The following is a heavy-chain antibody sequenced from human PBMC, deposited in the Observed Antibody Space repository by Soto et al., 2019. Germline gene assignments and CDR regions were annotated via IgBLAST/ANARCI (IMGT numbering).Heavy chain of an antibody. CDR2: FDPEDGET. D-gene: IGHD1-7*01. CDR3: ATDLTGTTNFPGSMDYYYYYGMDV. V-gene: IGHV1-24*01. CDR1: GYTLTELS. Sequence: ASVKVSCKVSGYTLTELSMHWVRQAPGKGLEWMGGFDPEDGETIYAQKFQGRVTMTEDTSTDTAYMELSSLRSEDTAVYYCATDLTGTTNFPGSMDYYYYYGMDVWGQGTTVTVSS. J-gene: IGHJ6*02.